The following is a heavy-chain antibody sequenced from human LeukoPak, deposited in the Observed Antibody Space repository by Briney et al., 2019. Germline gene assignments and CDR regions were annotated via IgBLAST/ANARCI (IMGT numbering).Heavy chain of an antibody. J-gene: IGHJ4*02. V-gene: IGHV3-43*01. D-gene: IGHD6-19*01. Sequence: GGSLRLSCVASGFTFDDYTMHWVRQVPGKGLQWVSLINWDGGTTYYGDSVKGRFTISRDNSKNSLYLQMNSLRTDDTAFYYCAKDFRAIAVAGTYYFDYWGRGTLVTVSS. CDR3: AKDFRAIAVAGTYYFDY. CDR1: GFTFDDYT. CDR2: INWDGGTT.